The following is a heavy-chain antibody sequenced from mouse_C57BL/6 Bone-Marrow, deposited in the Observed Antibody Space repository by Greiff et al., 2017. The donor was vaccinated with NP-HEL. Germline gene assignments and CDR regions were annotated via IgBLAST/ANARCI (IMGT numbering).Heavy chain of an antibody. CDR2: IYPRSGNT. D-gene: IGHD1-1*01. J-gene: IGHJ4*01. Sequence: VQLQQSGAELARPGASVKLSCKASGYTFTSYGISWVKQRTGQGLEWIGEIYPRSGNTYYNEKFKGKATLTADKSSSTAYMELRSLTSEDSAVYFCARGPARFITTVGYAMDYWGQGTSVTVSS. CDR1: GYTFTSYG. CDR3: ARGPARFITTVGYAMDY. V-gene: IGHV1-81*01.